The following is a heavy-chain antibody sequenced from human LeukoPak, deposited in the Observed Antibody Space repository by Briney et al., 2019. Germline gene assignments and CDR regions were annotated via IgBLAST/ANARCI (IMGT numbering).Heavy chain of an antibody. D-gene: IGHD5-18*01. V-gene: IGHV3-23*01. Sequence: GGSLRLSCAASGFTFSSYAMSWVRQAPGKGLEWVSGISSRAASTYYADSVKGRFTISRDNSRNTLNLQMNSLRVEGTAVYYCARARSRGYSYGPVDYWSQGTLVTVSS. J-gene: IGHJ4*02. CDR3: ARARSRGYSYGPVDY. CDR2: ISSRAAST. CDR1: GFTFSSYA.